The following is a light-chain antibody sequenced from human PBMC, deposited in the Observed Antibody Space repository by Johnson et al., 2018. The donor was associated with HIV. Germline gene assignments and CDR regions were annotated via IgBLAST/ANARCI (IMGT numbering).Light chain of an antibody. CDR1: GSNIGSHY. CDR2: ENN. V-gene: IGLV1-51*02. CDR3: ATWDSSLSGGV. J-gene: IGLJ1*01. Sequence: QSVLTQPPSVSAAPGQRVTISCSGRGSNIGSHYVSWYQQLPGTAPKLLIYENNKRPSGIPDRFSASKSGTSATLGITGLQTGDEADYYCATWDSSLSGGVFGTGTKVTVL.